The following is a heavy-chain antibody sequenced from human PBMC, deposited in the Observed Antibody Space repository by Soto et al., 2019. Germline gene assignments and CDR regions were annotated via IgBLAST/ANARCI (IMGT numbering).Heavy chain of an antibody. V-gene: IGHV4-39*01. Sequence: QLQLQESGPGLVKPSETLSLTCTVSGGSISSSSYYWGWIRQPPGTGLEWIVSIYYSGSTYYNPSLKSRVTISVDTSKNPCSLKLSSVTAADTAVYYCARHDREQWLAFDYWGQGTLVTVSS. CDR1: GGSISSSSYY. D-gene: IGHD6-19*01. J-gene: IGHJ4*02. CDR2: IYYSGST. CDR3: ARHDREQWLAFDY.